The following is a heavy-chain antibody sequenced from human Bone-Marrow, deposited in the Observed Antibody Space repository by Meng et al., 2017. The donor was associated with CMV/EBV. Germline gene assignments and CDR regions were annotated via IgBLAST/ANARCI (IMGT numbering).Heavy chain of an antibody. CDR1: GGSISSGDYY. Sequence: DPGHGLVKPLQPRSLPCTVSGGSISSGDYYWSWIRQPPGKGLEWIGYIYYSGSTYYNPSLKSRVTISVDTSKNQFSLKLSSVTAADTAVYYCARDMGSSGYYGNNWFDPWGQGTLVTVSS. D-gene: IGHD3-22*01. V-gene: IGHV4-30-4*08. CDR2: IYYSGST. J-gene: IGHJ5*02. CDR3: ARDMGSSGYYGNNWFDP.